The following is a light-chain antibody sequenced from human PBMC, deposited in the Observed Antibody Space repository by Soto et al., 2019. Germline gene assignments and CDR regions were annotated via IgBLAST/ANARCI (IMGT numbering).Light chain of an antibody. CDR3: QHSSNWPRT. J-gene: IGKJ1*01. V-gene: IGKV3-15*01. CDR2: GTS. Sequence: EIVMTQSPATLSVSPGERATLSCRASQSVSSNLAWYQQKPGQAPRLLIYGTSTRATGIPARFSGSGYRTDFTLTISSLHSEDFALYYCQHSSNWPRTFGQGTKVYIK. CDR1: QSVSSN.